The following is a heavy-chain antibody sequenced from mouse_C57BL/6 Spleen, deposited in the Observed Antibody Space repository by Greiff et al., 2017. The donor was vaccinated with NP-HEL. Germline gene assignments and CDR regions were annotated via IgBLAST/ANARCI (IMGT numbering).Heavy chain of an antibody. J-gene: IGHJ3*01. V-gene: IGHV1-22*01. CDR3: ASEELLAWLAY. CDR2: INPNNGGT. CDR1: GYTFTDYN. D-gene: IGHD1-1*01. Sequence: VQLQQSGPELVKPGASVKMSCKASGYTFTDYNMHWVKQSHGKSLEWIGYINPNNGGTSYNQKFKGKATLTVNKSSSTAYMELRGLTSEDSAVDYCASEELLAWLAYWGQGTLVTVSA.